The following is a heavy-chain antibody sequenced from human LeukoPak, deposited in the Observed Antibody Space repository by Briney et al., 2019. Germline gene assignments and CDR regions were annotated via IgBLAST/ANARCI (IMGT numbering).Heavy chain of an antibody. CDR3: ARASLDYYDSSGYYSY. V-gene: IGHV1-69*05. Sequence: ASVKVSCTASGGTFSSYAISWVRQAPGQGLEWMGGIIPIFGTANYAQKFQGRVTITTDESTSTAYMELSSLRSEDTAVYYCARASLDYYDSSGYYSYWGQGTLVTVSS. D-gene: IGHD3-22*01. CDR1: GGTFSSYA. J-gene: IGHJ4*02. CDR2: IIPIFGTA.